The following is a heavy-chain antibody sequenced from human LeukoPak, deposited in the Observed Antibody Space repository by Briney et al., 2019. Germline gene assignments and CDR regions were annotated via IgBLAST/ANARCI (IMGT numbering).Heavy chain of an antibody. V-gene: IGHV1-3*01. CDR3: ARDHYSSSSWFDP. Sequence: ASVKVSCKASGYTLTDYYMHWVRQAPGQRLEWMGWINAGNGNTKYSQKFQGRVTITRDTSASTAYMELSSLRSEDTAVYYCARDHYSSSSWFDPWGQGTLVTVSS. CDR2: INAGNGNT. J-gene: IGHJ5*02. CDR1: GYTLTDYY. D-gene: IGHD6-6*01.